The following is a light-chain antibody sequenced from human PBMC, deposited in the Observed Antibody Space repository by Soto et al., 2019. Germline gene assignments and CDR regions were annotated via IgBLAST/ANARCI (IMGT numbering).Light chain of an antibody. Sequence: AIEMTQSPSSLSASVGDRVTITCRASQGISSALSWYQQEPVKAPKLLIYDASSLESGVPSRFSGSGSGTDFTLTISSLQPEDFATYYCQQFNNYPQTFGQGTKV. CDR3: QQFNNYPQT. CDR1: QGISSA. V-gene: IGKV1D-13*01. CDR2: DAS. J-gene: IGKJ1*01.